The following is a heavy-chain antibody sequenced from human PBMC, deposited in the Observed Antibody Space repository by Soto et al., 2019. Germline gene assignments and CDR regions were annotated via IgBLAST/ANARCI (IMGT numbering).Heavy chain of an antibody. CDR1: GFTFSSYV. D-gene: IGHD2-8*02. Sequence: GGSLRLSCAASGFTFSSYVMSWVRQAPGKGLEWVSSISGSGDSEHYADSVKGRFTISRDNSKNTLSLQMNSLRAEDKAVYYCAESPWSGYWGPGTQVSVSS. J-gene: IGHJ4*02. V-gene: IGHV3-23*01. CDR2: ISGSGDSE. CDR3: AESPWSGY.